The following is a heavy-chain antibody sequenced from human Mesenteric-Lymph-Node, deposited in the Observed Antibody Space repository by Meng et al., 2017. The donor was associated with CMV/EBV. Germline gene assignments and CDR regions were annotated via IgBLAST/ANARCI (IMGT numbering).Heavy chain of an antibody. CDR3: ARATGYTSGWWWGYFDY. V-gene: IGHV3-20*04. CDR1: GFTFDDYG. D-gene: IGHD6-19*01. Sequence: ESLKISCAASGFTFDDYGMSWVRQVPGKGLEWVSGINWNGGSAAYADSVKGRFTISRDNAKNSLFLQMNSLRAEDAALYYCARATGYTSGWWWGYFDYWGQGTVVTVSS. CDR2: INWNGGSA. J-gene: IGHJ4*02.